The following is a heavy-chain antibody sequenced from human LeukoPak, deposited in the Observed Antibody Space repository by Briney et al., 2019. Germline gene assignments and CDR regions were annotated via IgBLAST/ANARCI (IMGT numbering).Heavy chain of an antibody. Sequence: SSQTLSLTCTVSGGSISSGSYYWSWIRQPAGKRLEGIGRIYTSGSTNYNPSLKSRVTISVDTSKNQFSLKLSSVTAADTAVYYCARGPQLYCSSTSCYHVYYGMDVWGQGTTVTVSS. V-gene: IGHV4-61*02. CDR1: GGSISSGSYY. J-gene: IGHJ6*02. CDR3: ARGPQLYCSSTSCYHVYYGMDV. D-gene: IGHD2-2*01. CDR2: IYTSGST.